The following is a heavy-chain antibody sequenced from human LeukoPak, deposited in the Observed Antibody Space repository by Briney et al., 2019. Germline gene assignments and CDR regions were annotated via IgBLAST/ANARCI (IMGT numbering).Heavy chain of an antibody. J-gene: IGHJ4*02. CDR1: GYTFTSYG. V-gene: IGHV1-18*01. CDR2: ISAYNGNT. D-gene: IGHD3-10*01. CDR3: ARRAFTYYYGSGSSTYFDY. Sequence: ASVKVSCKASGYTFTSYGISWVRQAPGQGLEWMGWISAYNGNTNYAQKLQGRVTMTTDTSTSTAYMELRSLRSDDTAAYYCARRAFTYYYGSGSSTYFDYWGQGTLVTVSS.